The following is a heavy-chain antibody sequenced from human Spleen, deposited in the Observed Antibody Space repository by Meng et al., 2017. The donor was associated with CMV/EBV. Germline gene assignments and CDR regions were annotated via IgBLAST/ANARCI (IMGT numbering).Heavy chain of an antibody. J-gene: IGHJ6*02. D-gene: IGHD2-2*01. Sequence: GGSLRLSCAASGFTFSSYSMNWVRQAPGKGLEWVSSISSSSSYIYYADSVKGRFTISRDNAKNSLYLQMNSLRAEDTAVYYCARLKGEYQLLRGGMDVWGQGTTVTVSS. CDR2: ISSSSSYI. V-gene: IGHV3-21*01. CDR3: ARLKGEYQLLRGGMDV. CDR1: GFTFSSYS.